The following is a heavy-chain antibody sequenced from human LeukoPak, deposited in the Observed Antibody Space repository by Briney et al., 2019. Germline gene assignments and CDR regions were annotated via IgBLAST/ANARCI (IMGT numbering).Heavy chain of an antibody. J-gene: IGHJ4*02. D-gene: IGHD3-22*01. CDR1: GGSISSGGYY. V-gene: IGHV4-31*03. CDR2: IYYSGST. Sequence: MASQTLSLTCTVSGGSISSGGYYWRWIRQHPGKGLEWIGYIYYSGSTYYNPSLKSRVTISVDTSKNQFSLKLSSVTAADTAVYYCARAHYDSSGYPYYFDYWGQGTLVTVSS. CDR3: ARAHYDSSGYPYYFDY.